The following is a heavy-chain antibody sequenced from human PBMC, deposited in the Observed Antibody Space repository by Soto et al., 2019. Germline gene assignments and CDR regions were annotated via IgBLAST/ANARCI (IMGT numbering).Heavy chain of an antibody. CDR1: GFTFSSYA. Sequence: EVQLLESGGGLVQPGGSLRLSCAASGFTFSSYAMSWVRQAPGKGLEWVSAISGSGGSTYYADSVKGRFTISRDNSKNTLYLQMNSLRAEDTAVYYCAKGRAGYYDSSGYSHHDAFDIWGQGTMVTVSS. V-gene: IGHV3-23*01. CDR2: ISGSGGST. D-gene: IGHD3-22*01. J-gene: IGHJ3*02. CDR3: AKGRAGYYDSSGYSHHDAFDI.